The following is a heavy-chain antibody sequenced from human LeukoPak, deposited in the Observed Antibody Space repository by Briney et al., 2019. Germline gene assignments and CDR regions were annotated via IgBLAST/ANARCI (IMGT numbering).Heavy chain of an antibody. V-gene: IGHV3-9*03. CDR2: ISWNSGSL. CDR1: GFTFHDYA. D-gene: IGHD6-13*01. Sequence: GGSLRLSCAASGFTFHDYAMHWVRQAPGKGLEWVSGISWNSGSLGYADSVKGRFTISRDNAKNSLYLQMNSLRAEDMALYYCAKPFGSSWYYPYFDYWGQGTLVTVSS. CDR3: AKPFGSSWYYPYFDY. J-gene: IGHJ4*02.